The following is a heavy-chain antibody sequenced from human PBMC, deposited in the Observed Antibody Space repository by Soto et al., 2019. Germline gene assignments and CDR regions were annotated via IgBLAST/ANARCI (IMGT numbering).Heavy chain of an antibody. Sequence: GGSLRLSCAASGFTFSSYSMNWVRQAPGKGLEWVSSISSSSSYIYYADSVKGRFTISRDNAKNSLYLQMNSLRAEDTAVYYCARETDGGGPHFDYWGQGTLVTVSS. CDR1: GFTFSSYS. CDR3: ARETDGGGPHFDY. V-gene: IGHV3-21*01. J-gene: IGHJ4*02. D-gene: IGHD2-15*01. CDR2: ISSSSSYI.